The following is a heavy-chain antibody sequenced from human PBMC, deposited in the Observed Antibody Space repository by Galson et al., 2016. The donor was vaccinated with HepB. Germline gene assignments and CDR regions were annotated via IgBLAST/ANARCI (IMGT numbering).Heavy chain of an antibody. CDR3: ARDRAMLTGFDY. V-gene: IGHV3-30*04. Sequence: SLRLSCAASGFTFSSYTMHWVRQAPGKGLEWVAVISYDGSNNYYADSVKGRFTISRDNSKNTLFLQMNSLRAEVTAVYYCARDRAMLTGFDYWGQGTLVTVSS. D-gene: IGHD5-18*01. CDR2: ISYDGSNN. J-gene: IGHJ4*02. CDR1: GFTFSSYT.